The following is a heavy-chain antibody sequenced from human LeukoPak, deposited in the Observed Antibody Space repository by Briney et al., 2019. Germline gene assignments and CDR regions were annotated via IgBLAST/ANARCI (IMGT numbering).Heavy chain of an antibody. D-gene: IGHD4-17*01. Sequence: GGSLRLSCAASGFTVSSNYMSWVRQAPGKGLEWVSVIYSGGSTYYADSVKGRFTISRDNSKNTLYLQMNSLRAEDTAVYYCARVLRDYGDDIPPGAFDIWGQGTMVTVSS. J-gene: IGHJ3*02. CDR3: ARVLRDYGDDIPPGAFDI. V-gene: IGHV3-66*01. CDR2: IYSGGST. CDR1: GFTVSSNY.